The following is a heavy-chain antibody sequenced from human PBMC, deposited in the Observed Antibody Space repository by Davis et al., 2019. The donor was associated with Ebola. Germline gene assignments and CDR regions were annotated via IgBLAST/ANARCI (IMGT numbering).Heavy chain of an antibody. D-gene: IGHD6-13*01. J-gene: IGHJ4*02. CDR2: ISSSNSTI. Sequence: GGSLRLSCAASGFTFSTYSMNWVRQAPGKGLEWVSYISSSNSTIYYADSVKGRFTISRDNAKNSLYLQMNSLRDEDTAVYYCATWELSSSWHYFDYWGQGTLVTVSS. V-gene: IGHV3-48*02. CDR3: ATWELSSSWHYFDY. CDR1: GFTFSTYS.